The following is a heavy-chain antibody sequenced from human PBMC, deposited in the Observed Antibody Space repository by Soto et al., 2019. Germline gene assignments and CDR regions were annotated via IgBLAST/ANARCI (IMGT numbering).Heavy chain of an antibody. CDR2: IYSGGST. Sequence: EVQLVESGGGLIQPGGSLRLSCAASGFTVSSNYMSWVCQAPGKGLEWVSVIYSGGSTYYADSVKGRFTISRDNSKNTLYLQRNSLRAGDTAVYYWAGLPYTVTKRGVWGQGTLVTVSS. J-gene: IGHJ4*02. D-gene: IGHD4-17*01. CDR3: AGLPYTVTKRGV. V-gene: IGHV3-53*01. CDR1: GFTVSSNY.